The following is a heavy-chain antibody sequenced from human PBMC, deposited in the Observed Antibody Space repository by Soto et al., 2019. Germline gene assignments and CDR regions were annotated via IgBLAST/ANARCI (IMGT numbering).Heavy chain of an antibody. CDR3: ASRRAMDV. CDR2: ISYDGSDR. V-gene: IGHV3-30-3*01. J-gene: IGHJ6*02. CDR1: GFTFSIYP. Sequence: QVQLVESGGGVVQPGRSLRLSCAASGFTFSIYPMHWVRQAPGKGLEWVAVISYDGSDRYYADSVKGRFTISRDNSKNTLSLQMNSLRPEDTAVYYCASRRAMDVWGQGTTVTVSS.